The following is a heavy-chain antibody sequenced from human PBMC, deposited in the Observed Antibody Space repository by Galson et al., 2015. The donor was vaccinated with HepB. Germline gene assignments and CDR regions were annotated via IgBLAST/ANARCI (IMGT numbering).Heavy chain of an antibody. Sequence: SLRLSCAVSGFTFSRHAFHWVRQAPGRGLEWVALISSDYTSKFYADSVMGRLTISRDNSKDTVYLQMNGPRDEDTAVYYCASDCDGSGSFYNMLGYWGQGTMVTVSS. CDR1: GFTFSRHA. CDR3: ASDCDGSGSFYNMLGY. CDR2: ISSDYTSK. J-gene: IGHJ4*02. V-gene: IGHV3-30*07. D-gene: IGHD3-10*01.